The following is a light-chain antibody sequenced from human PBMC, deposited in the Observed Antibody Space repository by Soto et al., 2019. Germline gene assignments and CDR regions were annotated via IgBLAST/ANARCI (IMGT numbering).Light chain of an antibody. CDR2: KAS. Sequence: DIQMTQSPSTLSASVGDRVTITCRASQSISSWLAWYQQKPGKAPKLLIYKASSLESGVPSRFSGSGSGTEFTLTISSLQPDDFATYYCQQYNSYSESTFGQGTKVDIK. V-gene: IGKV1-5*03. J-gene: IGKJ1*01. CDR3: QQYNSYSEST. CDR1: QSISSW.